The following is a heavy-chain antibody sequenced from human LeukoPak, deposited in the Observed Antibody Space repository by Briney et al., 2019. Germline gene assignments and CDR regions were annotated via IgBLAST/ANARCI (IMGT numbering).Heavy chain of an antibody. CDR3: ARDYYDSSGYYWNFDY. CDR2: VYTSGST. V-gene: IGHV4-4*07. CDR1: GGSISSYY. J-gene: IGHJ4*02. Sequence: SETLSLTCTVSGGSISSYYWSWIRQPAGKGLEWIGRVYTSGSTNYNPSLKSRVTMSVDTSKNQFSLQLNSVTPEDTAVYYCARDYYDSSGYYWNFDYWGQGTLVTVSS. D-gene: IGHD3-22*01.